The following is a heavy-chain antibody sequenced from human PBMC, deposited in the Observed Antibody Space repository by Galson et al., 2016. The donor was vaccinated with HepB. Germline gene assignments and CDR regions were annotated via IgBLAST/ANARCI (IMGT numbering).Heavy chain of an antibody. V-gene: IGHV3-23*01. Sequence: SLRLSCAASGFTFNNYAMSWVRQAPGKGLEWVSGISTSGVNTYHADTVKGRFTISSDNSQNTLFLQMHSLRAEDTALYYCAKASGSSTSNWFDPWGQGTLVTVSS. D-gene: IGHD6-13*01. CDR1: GFTFNNYA. CDR2: ISTSGVNT. J-gene: IGHJ5*02. CDR3: AKASGSSTSNWFDP.